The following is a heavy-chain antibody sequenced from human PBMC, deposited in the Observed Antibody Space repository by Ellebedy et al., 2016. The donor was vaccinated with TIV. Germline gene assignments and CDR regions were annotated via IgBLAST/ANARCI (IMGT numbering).Heavy chain of an antibody. D-gene: IGHD5-18*01. Sequence: GESLKISXAASGFTFSSYGFHWVRQAPGKGLEWVAVISPDGSSKFHADSVKGRFTISRDNSKNTLYLQMNSLRAEDTAVYYCAKAQIYIMAMVTRDWFDPWGQGTLVTVSS. CDR2: ISPDGSSK. J-gene: IGHJ5*02. V-gene: IGHV3-30*18. CDR3: AKAQIYIMAMVTRDWFDP. CDR1: GFTFSSYG.